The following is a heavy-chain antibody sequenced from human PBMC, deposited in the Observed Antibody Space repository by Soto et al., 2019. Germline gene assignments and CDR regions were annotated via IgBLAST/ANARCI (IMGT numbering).Heavy chain of an antibody. CDR2: ISGSGGST. J-gene: IGHJ1*01. CDR3: AKSPDSGSTYGGPPEYFQH. CDR1: GFTFSSYA. V-gene: IGHV3-23*01. D-gene: IGHD4-17*01. Sequence: GGSLRLSCAASGFTFSSYAMSWVRQAPGKGLEWVSAISGSGGSTYYADSVKGRFTISRDNSKNTLYLQMNSLRAEDTAVYYCAKSPDSGSTYGGPPEYFQHWGQGTLVTVSS.